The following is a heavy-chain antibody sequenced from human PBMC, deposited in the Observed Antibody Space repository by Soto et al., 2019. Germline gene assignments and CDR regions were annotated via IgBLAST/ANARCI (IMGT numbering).Heavy chain of an antibody. V-gene: IGHV3-21*06. CDR2: ISSTTNYI. CDR3: ARESEDLTSNFDY. J-gene: IGHJ4*02. Sequence: SGGSLRLSCVASGFTFTRYSMNWVCQAPGKGLEWVSSISSTTNYIYYGDSMKGRFTISRDNAKNSLYLEMNSLRAEDTAVYYCARESEDLTSNFDYWGQGTLVTVS. CDR1: GFTFTRYS.